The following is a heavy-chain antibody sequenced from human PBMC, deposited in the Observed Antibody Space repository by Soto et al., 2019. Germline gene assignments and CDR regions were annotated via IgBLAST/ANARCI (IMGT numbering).Heavy chain of an antibody. Sequence: EVQLVESGGGSVQPGRSLRLSCAASGFTFDDYAMHWVRQAPGKGLEWVSGISWNSGSIGYADSVKGRFTISRDNAKNSLYLQMNSLRAEDTALYYCAKDIGELLTHFDYWGQGTLVTVSS. CDR1: GFTFDDYA. CDR2: ISWNSGSI. V-gene: IGHV3-9*01. J-gene: IGHJ4*02. D-gene: IGHD1-26*01. CDR3: AKDIGELLTHFDY.